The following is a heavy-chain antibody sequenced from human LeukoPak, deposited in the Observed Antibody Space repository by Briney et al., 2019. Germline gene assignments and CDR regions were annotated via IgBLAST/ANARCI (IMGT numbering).Heavy chain of an antibody. J-gene: IGHJ1*01. V-gene: IGHV3-7*05. CDR1: GFTFSSYC. CDR2: IKQDGSEK. CDR3: ATSRTLDH. D-gene: IGHD3-9*01. Sequence: TGGSLRLSCAAAGFTFSSYCMIWVRQAPGQGLEWVATIKQDGSEKYYVDSLKGRFTISRDNAKNSLYLQMNNLRAEDTAVYYCATSRTLDHWGQGTLVIVSS.